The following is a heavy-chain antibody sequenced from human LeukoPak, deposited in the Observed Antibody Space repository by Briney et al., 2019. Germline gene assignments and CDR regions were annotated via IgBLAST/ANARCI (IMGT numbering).Heavy chain of an antibody. CDR1: GGSISSSSYY. V-gene: IGHV4-39*01. Sequence: PSETLSLTCTVSGGSISSSSYYWGWIRQPPGKGLAWIGSIYYSGSTYYNPSLKSRVTISVDTSKNQFSLKLSSVTAADTAVYYCARHTIAVAGEFDYWGQGTLVTVSS. D-gene: IGHD6-19*01. J-gene: IGHJ4*02. CDR3: ARHTIAVAGEFDY. CDR2: IYYSGST.